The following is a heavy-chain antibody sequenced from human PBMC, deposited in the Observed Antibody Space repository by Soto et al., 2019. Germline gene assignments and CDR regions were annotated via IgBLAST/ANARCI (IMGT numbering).Heavy chain of an antibody. J-gene: IGHJ4*02. Sequence: GGSLRLSCAASRFTFNIYWMSWVRQAPGKGLEWVANINQDGSEEYYVDSVKGRFTISRDNAQNSLYLQMNSLRPEDTAVYYCARAAEAGTVDYRGQGTLVTVSS. V-gene: IGHV3-7*01. D-gene: IGHD6-19*01. CDR1: RFTFNIYW. CDR3: ARAAEAGTVDY. CDR2: INQDGSEE.